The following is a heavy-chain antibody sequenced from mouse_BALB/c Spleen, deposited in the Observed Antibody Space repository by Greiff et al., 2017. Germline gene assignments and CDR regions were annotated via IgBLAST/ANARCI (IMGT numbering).Heavy chain of an antibody. CDR2: IWSDGST. Sequence: QVQLKESGPDLVAPSQSLSITCTVSGFSLTSYGVHWVRQPPGKGLEWLVVIWSDGSTTYNSALKSRLSISKDNSKSQVFLKMNSLQTDDTAMDYCARQGLRAYDFDYWGQGTTLTVSS. CDR3: ARQGLRAYDFDY. D-gene: IGHD3-1*01. CDR1: GFSLTSYG. J-gene: IGHJ2*01. V-gene: IGHV2-6-2*01.